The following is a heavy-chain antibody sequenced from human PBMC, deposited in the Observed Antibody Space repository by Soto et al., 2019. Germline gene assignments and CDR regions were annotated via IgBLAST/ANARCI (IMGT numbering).Heavy chain of an antibody. CDR3: ARLRYRYGGNSIGCDY. CDR1: GCSFSSSRYY. D-gene: IGHD3-9*01. V-gene: IGHV4-39*01. Sequence: QLQLQESGPGLVKPSETLSLTCTVSGCSFSSSRYYWGWIRQPPDKGLVWIVCIYYLGRPNYSPSLRGRVTISVDTSNNQFSLKLSTVNAPDTAVYYCARLRYRYGGNSIGCDYWCQGTLVTVS. J-gene: IGHJ4*02. CDR2: IYYLGRP.